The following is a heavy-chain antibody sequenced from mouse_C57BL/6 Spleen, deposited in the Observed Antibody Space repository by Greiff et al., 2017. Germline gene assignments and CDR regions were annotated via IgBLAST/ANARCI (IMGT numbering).Heavy chain of an antibody. CDR1: GYAFSSYW. J-gene: IGHJ2*01. V-gene: IGHV1-80*01. CDR2: IYPGDGDT. D-gene: IGHD4-1*01. Sequence: QVQLQQSGAELVKPGASVKISCKASGYAFSSYWMNWVKQRPGKGLEWIGQIYPGDGDTNYNGKFKGKATLTADKSSSTAYMQLSSLTSEDSAVYFCARKTLTGNFDYWGQGTTLTVSS. CDR3: ARKTLTGNFDY.